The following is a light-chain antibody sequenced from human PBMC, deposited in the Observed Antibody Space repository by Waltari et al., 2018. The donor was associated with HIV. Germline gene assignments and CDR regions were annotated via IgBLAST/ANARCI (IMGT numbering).Light chain of an antibody. CDR2: GAS. Sequence: EIVLTQSPGTLSLSPGERATLSCRASQSVSSSYLAWYQQTPGQAPRLLIYGASSRATGTPDRFSGRGSGTDFTLTISRLEPEDFAVYYCQHYGSLPLTFGPGTKINIK. V-gene: IGKV3-20*01. CDR1: QSVSSSY. J-gene: IGKJ3*01. CDR3: QHYGSLPLT.